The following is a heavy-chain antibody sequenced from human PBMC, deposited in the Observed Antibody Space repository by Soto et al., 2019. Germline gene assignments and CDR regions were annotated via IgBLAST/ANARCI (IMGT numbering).Heavy chain of an antibody. Sequence: QVQLQESGPGLMKPSETLSLTCTVSGGSVSSGSYYWSWIRQPPGKGLEWIGYIYYSGSTNYNPSLRSRVTISVDTSKNQFSLKLSSVTAADTAVYYCARVTVGARGGYFDYWGQGTLVTVSS. CDR2: IYYSGST. J-gene: IGHJ4*02. D-gene: IGHD4-17*01. V-gene: IGHV4-61*01. CDR3: ARVTVGARGGYFDY. CDR1: GGSVSSGSYY.